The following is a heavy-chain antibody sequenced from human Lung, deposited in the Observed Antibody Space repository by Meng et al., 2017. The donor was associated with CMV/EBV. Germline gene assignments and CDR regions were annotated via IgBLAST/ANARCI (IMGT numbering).Heavy chain of an antibody. CDR2: ISPFNGRT. J-gene: IGHJ6*02. V-gene: IGHV1-18*01. D-gene: IGHD5-18*01. CDR3: ARRPDAAIAHYAMDV. Sequence: ASVKVSCKASGYAFDSYGITWVRQAPGQGLEWMGWISPFNGRTDYAQKFQDRVTMTTDTPTTTPYMHLRSLKSDDTAVYFCARRPDAAIAHYAMDVWGQGTTVTVSS. CDR1: GYAFDSYG.